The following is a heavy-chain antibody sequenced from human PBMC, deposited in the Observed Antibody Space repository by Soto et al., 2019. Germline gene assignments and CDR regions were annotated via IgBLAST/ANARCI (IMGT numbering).Heavy chain of an antibody. Sequence: PSETLSLTCTVSGGSISSYYWRWIRQPPGKGLEWIGYIYYSGSTNYNPSLKSRVTISVDTSKNQFSLKLSSVTAADTAVYYCARGDYGDYGAGGYQYLMDVSAQGTTVSVSS. CDR3: ARGDYGDYGAGGYQYLMDV. D-gene: IGHD4-17*01. J-gene: IGHJ6*02. CDR1: GGSISSYY. V-gene: IGHV4-59*01. CDR2: IYYSGST.